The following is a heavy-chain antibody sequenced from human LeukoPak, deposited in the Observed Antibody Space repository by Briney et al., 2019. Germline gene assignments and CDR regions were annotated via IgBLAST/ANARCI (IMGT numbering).Heavy chain of an antibody. J-gene: IGHJ5*01. CDR3: AKVDGYNSGWYDS. CDR1: GFTFDDYG. Sequence: GGSLRLSCAASGFTFDDYGMHWVRQPPGKGLEWVSGISWNSGNIGYADSVKGRFTISRDNAKNSLYLQMDILKPEDTAFYYCAKVDGYNSGWYDSWGQGTLVTVSS. CDR2: ISWNSGNI. V-gene: IGHV3-9*01. D-gene: IGHD6-19*01.